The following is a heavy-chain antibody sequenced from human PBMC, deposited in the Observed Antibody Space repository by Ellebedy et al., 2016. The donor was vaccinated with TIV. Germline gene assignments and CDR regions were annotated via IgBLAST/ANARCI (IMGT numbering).Heavy chain of an antibody. V-gene: IGHV1-58*02. J-gene: IGHJ3*02. CDR2: FVVGSGNT. Sequence: AASVRVSCKASGFTFTSSAMQWVRQARGQRLEWIGWFVVGSGNTNYAQKFQERVTITRDMSTSTAYMELSSLRSEDTAVYYCAATSGSYRSMLLAGPLDDAFDIWGQGTMVTVSS. CDR1: GFTFTSSA. D-gene: IGHD1-26*01. CDR3: AATSGSYRSMLLAGPLDDAFDI.